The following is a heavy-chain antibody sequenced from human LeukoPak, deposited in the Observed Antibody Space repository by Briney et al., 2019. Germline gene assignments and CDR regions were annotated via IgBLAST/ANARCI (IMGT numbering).Heavy chain of an antibody. Sequence: HGESLKISCKGSGYSFTSYWIGWVRQMPGKGLEWMGIIYPGDSDTRYSPSFQGQVTISADRSITTAYLQWSSLKASDTAMYYCAVTLGVPATATWYVPWGQGTLVTVSS. D-gene: IGHD2-21*02. V-gene: IGHV5-51*01. CDR3: AVTLGVPATATWYVP. J-gene: IGHJ5*02. CDR2: IYPGDSDT. CDR1: GYSFTSYW.